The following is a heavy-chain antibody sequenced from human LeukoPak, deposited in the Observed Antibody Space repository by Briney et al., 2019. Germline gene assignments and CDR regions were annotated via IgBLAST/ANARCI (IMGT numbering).Heavy chain of an antibody. CDR2: SNVNTVNT. J-gene: IGHJ4*02. V-gene: IGHV1-18*01. Sequence: AASVKVSCKASGYIFNTFGISWVRQAPGQGLERMGWSNVNTVNTNNAQNLQGRVTLTTDTSTNTAYMELRSLRSDDTAVYYCARAAVGATPFDNWGQGTLVTVSS. CDR3: ARAAVGATPFDN. CDR1: GYIFNTFG. D-gene: IGHD1-26*01.